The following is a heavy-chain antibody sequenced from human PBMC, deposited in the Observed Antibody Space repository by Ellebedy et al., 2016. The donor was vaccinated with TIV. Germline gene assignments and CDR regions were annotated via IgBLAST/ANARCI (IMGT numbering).Heavy chain of an antibody. V-gene: IGHV4-39*07. J-gene: IGHJ6*02. CDR1: GGSISSSSYY. Sequence: SETLSLTXTVSGGSISSSSYYWGWIRQPPGKGLEWIGSIYYSGSTYYNPSLKSRVTISVDTSKNQFSLKLSSVTAADTAVYYCASYGMDVWGQGTTVTVSS. CDR2: IYYSGST. CDR3: ASYGMDV.